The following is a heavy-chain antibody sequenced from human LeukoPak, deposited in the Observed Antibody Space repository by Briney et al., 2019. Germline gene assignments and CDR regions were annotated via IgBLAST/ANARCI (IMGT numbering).Heavy chain of an antibody. CDR2: IYYSGST. CDR1: GGSISSSSYY. CDR3: GRGTIALGGVIVIGDYYRDV. V-gene: IGHV4-39*01. J-gene: IGHJ6*03. D-gene: IGHD3-16*02. Sequence: PSETLSLTCTVSGGSISSSSYYWGWIRQPPGKGLEWIGSIYYSGSTYYNPSLKSRVTISVDTSKNQFSLKLSSVTAADTAVYDRGRGTIALGGVIVIGDYYRDVWGKGPTVTVSS.